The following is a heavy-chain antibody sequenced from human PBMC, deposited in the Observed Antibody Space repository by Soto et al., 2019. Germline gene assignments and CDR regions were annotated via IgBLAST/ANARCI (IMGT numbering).Heavy chain of an antibody. CDR3: DSTVYLPFDP. Sequence: SVKVSCKTSGFTFSSSAVHWVRQARGHRLQWIGWIDVGSANANYAQMLQERVTISRDMSTSTAYMELSSLRPEDTAVYYYDSTVYLPFDPWGQGTLVTVSS. CDR2: IDVGSANA. CDR1: GFTFSSSA. D-gene: IGHD3-22*01. J-gene: IGHJ5*02. V-gene: IGHV1-58*01.